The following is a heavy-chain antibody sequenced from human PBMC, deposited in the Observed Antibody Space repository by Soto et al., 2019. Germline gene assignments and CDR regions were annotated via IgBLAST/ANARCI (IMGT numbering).Heavy chain of an antibody. Sequence: GGSLRLSCAASGFTFSSSEMSWVRQAPGKGLEWISHISSSGSTTYYADSVKGRFTISRDNANHSLYLQMTSLRLADTAVYYCARWEVVTGLDYWGQGTLVTVSS. V-gene: IGHV3-48*03. CDR2: ISSSGSTT. D-gene: IGHD3-22*01. CDR3: ARWEVVTGLDY. J-gene: IGHJ4*02. CDR1: GFTFSSSE.